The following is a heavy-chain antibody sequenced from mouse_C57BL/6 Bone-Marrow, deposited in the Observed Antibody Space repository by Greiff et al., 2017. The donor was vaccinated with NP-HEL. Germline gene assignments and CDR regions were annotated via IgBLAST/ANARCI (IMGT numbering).Heavy chain of an antibody. J-gene: IGHJ2*01. V-gene: IGHV14-4*01. D-gene: IGHD1-1*01. CDR2: IDPENGGT. CDR1: GFNIKDDY. CDR3: TTLSTVVASYYFDY. Sequence: DVQLQESGAELVRPGASVKLSCTASGFNIKDDYMHWVKQRPEQGLEWIGWIDPENGGTEYDSKFQGKATLTADTSSNTAYLQLSSLTSEDTAVYYCTTLSTVVASYYFDYWGQGTTLTVSS.